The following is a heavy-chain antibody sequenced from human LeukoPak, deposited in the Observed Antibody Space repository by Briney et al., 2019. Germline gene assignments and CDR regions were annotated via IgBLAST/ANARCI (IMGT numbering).Heavy chain of an antibody. CDR3: ASYFYGSGSYYFDY. Sequence: PSETLSLTCTVSGGSISSGGYYWSWIRQHPGKGLEWIGYIYHSGSTYYNPSLKSRVTISVDRSKNQFSLKLSSVTAADTAVYYCASYFYGSGSYYFDYWGQGTLVTVSS. J-gene: IGHJ4*02. CDR1: GGSISSGGYY. D-gene: IGHD3-10*01. V-gene: IGHV4-30-2*01. CDR2: IYHSGST.